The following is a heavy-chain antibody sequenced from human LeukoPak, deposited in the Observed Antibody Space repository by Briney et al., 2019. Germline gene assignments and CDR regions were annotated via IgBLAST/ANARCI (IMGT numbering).Heavy chain of an antibody. CDR3: ARITTSYADF. CDR2: IWYDGSKK. Sequence: HAGRSLRLSCAASGFTFSNNGMHWVRQAPGKGLEWVALIWYDGSKKYYADSVEGRFTISRDNSRNMLYLQMNSLRAEDTAVYYCARITTSYADFWGQGTLVTVSS. CDR1: GFTFSNNG. J-gene: IGHJ4*02. D-gene: IGHD3-22*01. V-gene: IGHV3-33*01.